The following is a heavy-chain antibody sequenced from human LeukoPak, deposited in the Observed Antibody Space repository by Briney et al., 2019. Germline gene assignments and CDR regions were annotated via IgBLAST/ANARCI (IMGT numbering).Heavy chain of an antibody. CDR3: AKLGLGSFWEWELRPGRVLFYFDY. CDR2: MWYDGSNE. J-gene: IGHJ4*02. Sequence: PGRSLRLSCAASGFAFSRYGMHWLRQAPGTGLEWVAVMWYDGSNEAYADSVRGRFTISRDNSENRLYLQMNSLRAEDTAVYYCAKLGLGSFWEWELRPGRVLFYFDYWGQGTLVTVSS. CDR1: GFAFSRYG. D-gene: IGHD1-26*01. V-gene: IGHV3-33*06.